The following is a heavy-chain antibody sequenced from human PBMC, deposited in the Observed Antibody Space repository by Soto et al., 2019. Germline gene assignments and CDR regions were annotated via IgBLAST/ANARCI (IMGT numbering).Heavy chain of an antibody. J-gene: IGHJ4*02. D-gene: IGHD4-4*01. Sequence: GGSLRLSCAASGFTFSSYGMHWVRQAPGKGLEWVAVISYDGSNKYYADSVKGRFTISRDNSKNTLYLQMNSLRAEDTAVYYCARDRYSNYDGGPSLIIDYWGQGTLVTVSS. CDR2: ISYDGSNK. CDR1: GFTFSSYG. V-gene: IGHV3-30*03. CDR3: ARDRYSNYDGGPSLIIDY.